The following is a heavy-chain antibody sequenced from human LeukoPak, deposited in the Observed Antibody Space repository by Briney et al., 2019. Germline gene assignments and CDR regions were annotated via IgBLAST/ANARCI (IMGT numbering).Heavy chain of an antibody. V-gene: IGHV4-39*01. CDR1: GGSISSSSYY. CDR3: ARYQGYCSGGSCYHYFDC. D-gene: IGHD2-15*01. CDR2: IYYSGST. Sequence: PSETLSLTCTVSGGSISSSSYYWGWIRQPPGKGLEWIGSIYYSGSTYYNPSLKSRVTISVDTSKNQFSLKLSSVTAAGTAVYYCARYQGYCSGGSCYHYFDCWGQGTLVTVSS. J-gene: IGHJ4*02.